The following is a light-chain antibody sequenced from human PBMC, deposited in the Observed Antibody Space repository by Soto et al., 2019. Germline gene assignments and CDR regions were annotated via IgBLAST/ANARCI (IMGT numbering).Light chain of an antibody. V-gene: IGKV3-11*01. CDR1: QSLSSS. CDR2: DVS. CDR3: QHRSNWPMYT. Sequence: EIVLTQSPVPLSLSPGERAILSGRASQSLSSSLGWYQQKPGQAPRLLIYDVSNRATGIPARFSGSGSGTDFTLTLSSLEAEDFALYYCQHRSNWPMYTFGQGTKLEIK. J-gene: IGKJ2*01.